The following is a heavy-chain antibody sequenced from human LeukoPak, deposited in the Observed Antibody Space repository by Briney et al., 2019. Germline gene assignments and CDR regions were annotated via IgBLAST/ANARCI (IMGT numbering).Heavy chain of an antibody. CDR1: GGSITTYY. CDR3: ARLLYYYDSSGLAVHFDY. CDR2: INHSGST. J-gene: IGHJ4*02. Sequence: SETLSLTCTVSGGSITTYYWSWIRQPPEKGLEWIGQINHSGSTNYNPSLKSRVTISVDTSKNQFSLKLSSVTAADTAVYYCARLLYYYDSSGLAVHFDYWGQGTLVTVSS. D-gene: IGHD3-22*01. V-gene: IGHV4-34*01.